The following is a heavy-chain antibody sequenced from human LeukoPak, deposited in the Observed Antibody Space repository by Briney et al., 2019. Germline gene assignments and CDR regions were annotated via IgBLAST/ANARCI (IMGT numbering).Heavy chain of an antibody. CDR2: IKQDGSEK. CDR1: GFTFSSYW. CDR3: AREKRVPYHYDSSGFYYYGMDV. J-gene: IGHJ6*02. V-gene: IGHV3-7*01. Sequence: GGSLRLSCAASGFTFSSYWMSWVRQAPGKGLEWVANIKQDGSEKYYVDSVKGRFTISRDNAKNSLYLQMNSLRAEDTAVYYCAREKRVPYHYDSSGFYYYGMDVWGQGTTVTVSS. D-gene: IGHD3-22*01.